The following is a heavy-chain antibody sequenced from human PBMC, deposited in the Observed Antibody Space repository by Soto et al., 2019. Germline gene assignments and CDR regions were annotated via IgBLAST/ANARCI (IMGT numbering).Heavy chain of an antibody. CDR1: GGTFSRHA. J-gene: IGHJ4*02. CDR2: IIPIFGTA. V-gene: IGHV1-69*01. D-gene: IGHD3-22*01. Sequence: QVQLVQSGAEVRKPGSSVKVSCKASGGTFSRHAISWVRQAPGQGLEWMGGIIPIFGTANHAQKFQGRVTIIADESTSTVYMELSSLRSEDTAMYYCASPPYDSSGYYYYFDYWGQGTLVTVSS. CDR3: ASPPYDSSGYYYYFDY.